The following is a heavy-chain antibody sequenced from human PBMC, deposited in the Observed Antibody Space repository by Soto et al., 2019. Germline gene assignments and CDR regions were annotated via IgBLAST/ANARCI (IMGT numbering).Heavy chain of an antibody. D-gene: IGHD6-19*01. J-gene: IGHJ4*02. V-gene: IGHV5-51*01. CDR2: IYPGDSDT. CDR1: GYSFTSYW. CDR3: ARHGSGWYKEAYYFDY. Sequence: GESLKISCKGSGYSFTSYWIGWVRQMPGKGLEWMGIIYPGDSDTRYSPSFQGQVTISADKSISTAYLQWSSLKASDPAMYYCARHGSGWYKEAYYFDYWGQGTLVTVSS.